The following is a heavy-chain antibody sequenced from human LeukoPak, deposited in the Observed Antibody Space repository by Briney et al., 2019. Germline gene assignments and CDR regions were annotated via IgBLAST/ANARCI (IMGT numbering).Heavy chain of an antibody. CDR2: IYPGDSDT. CDR3: ARGGYCSSSSCPFDY. J-gene: IGHJ4*02. D-gene: IGHD2-15*01. CDR1: GYSFTSYW. Sequence: GESLKISCKGSGYSFTSYWIGWVRQMPGKGLEWMGIIYPGDSDTRYSPSFQGQVTISVDKSISTAYLQWSSLKASDSAMYYCARGGYCSSSSCPFDYWGQGTLVTVSS. V-gene: IGHV5-51*01.